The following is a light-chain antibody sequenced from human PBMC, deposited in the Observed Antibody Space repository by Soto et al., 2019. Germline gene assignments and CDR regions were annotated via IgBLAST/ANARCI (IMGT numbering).Light chain of an antibody. V-gene: IGKV3-11*01. J-gene: IGKJ1*01. Sequence: EIVLTQSQAPLPSFPGDRVTLSSRASQYINTKLAGYQHRPGQAPSLLIYQTSIRAAGIPARFSASGSGTDFTLTISDVQPEDFALYYCHQRQSWPRTFGQGTKVDI. CDR2: QTS. CDR1: QYINTK. CDR3: HQRQSWPRT.